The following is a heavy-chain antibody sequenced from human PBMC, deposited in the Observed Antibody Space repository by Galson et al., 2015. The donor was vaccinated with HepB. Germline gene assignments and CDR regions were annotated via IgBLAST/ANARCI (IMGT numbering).Heavy chain of an antibody. J-gene: IGHJ4*02. CDR1: GFTFSSYA. CDR3: AKGDDSSGYPTDWFDY. CDR2: ISGSGGST. D-gene: IGHD3-22*01. V-gene: IGHV3-23*01. Sequence: SLRLSCAASGFTFSSYAMTWVRQAPGKGLEWVSGISGSGGSTYYADSVKGRFTISRDSSKNTLYVQVNSLRGEDTAVYYCAKGDDSSGYPTDWFDYWGQGTLVTVSS.